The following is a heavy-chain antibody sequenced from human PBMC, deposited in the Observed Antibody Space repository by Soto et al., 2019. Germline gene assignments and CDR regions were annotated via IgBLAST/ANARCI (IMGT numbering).Heavy chain of an antibody. CDR3: AKDGYSSGPANYYGMDV. J-gene: IGHJ6*02. Sequence: PGGSLRLSCAASGFTFTRYSMNWVRQAPGKGLEWVSSISSTTNYIYYADSMKGRFTVSRDNAKNSVYLDMNSLSAEDTAVYYCAKDGYSSGPANYYGMDVWGQGTTVTVSS. D-gene: IGHD6-19*01. CDR1: GFTFTRYS. CDR2: ISSTTNYI. V-gene: IGHV3-21*04.